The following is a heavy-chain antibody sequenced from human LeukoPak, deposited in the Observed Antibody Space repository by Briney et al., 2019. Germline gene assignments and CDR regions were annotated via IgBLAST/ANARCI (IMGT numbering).Heavy chain of an antibody. CDR1: GFTFSSYS. D-gene: IGHD6-13*01. CDR3: ARGEAAAGTVHKPYDY. V-gene: IGHV3-48*01. CDR2: ISSSSSTI. Sequence: SGGSLRLSCAASGFTFSSYSMNWVRQAPGKGLEWVSYISSSSSTIYYADSVKGRFTISRDNAKNSLYLQMNSLRAEDTAVYYCARGEAAAGTVHKPYDYWGQGTLVTVSS. J-gene: IGHJ4*02.